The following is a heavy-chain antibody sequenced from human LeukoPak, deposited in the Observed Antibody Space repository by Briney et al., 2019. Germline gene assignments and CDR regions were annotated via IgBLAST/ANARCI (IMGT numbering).Heavy chain of an antibody. CDR2: ISGSGDTT. CDR3: AKALDSIFGVVLTPPALDI. CDR1: GFTFESYD. J-gene: IGHJ3*02. Sequence: GGSLRLSCAASGFTFESYDMSWVRQAPGKGLEWVSDISGSGDTTYYADSAKGRFSMSRDNSRGTLSLQMNSLRAEDTAVYFCAKALDSIFGVVLTPPALDIWGQGTMVTVSS. V-gene: IGHV3-23*01. D-gene: IGHD3-3*01.